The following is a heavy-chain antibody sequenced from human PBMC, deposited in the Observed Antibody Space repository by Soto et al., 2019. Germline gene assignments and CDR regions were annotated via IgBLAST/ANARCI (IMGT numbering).Heavy chain of an antibody. J-gene: IGHJ4*02. CDR1: GFTFSSYA. CDR2: ISGSGGST. Sequence: GGSLRLSCAASGFTFSSYAMSWVRQAPGEGLEWVSAISGSGGSTYYADSVKGRFTISRDNSKNTLYLQMNSLRAEDTAVYYCAKDLVSSSSPGWFDYWGQGTLVTVSS. CDR3: AKDLVSSSSPGWFDY. V-gene: IGHV3-23*01. D-gene: IGHD6-6*01.